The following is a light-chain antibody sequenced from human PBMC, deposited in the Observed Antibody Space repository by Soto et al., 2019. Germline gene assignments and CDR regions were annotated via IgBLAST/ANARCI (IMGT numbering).Light chain of an antibody. Sequence: EIVMTQSPATLSVSPGERATLSCRASQSVSSNLAWYQQNPGQAPRLLIYGASTRATGIPARFSGSGSGTDFTLTISSLQSEDFAVYFCQQYNNRLITFGQGTRLEMK. V-gene: IGKV3-15*01. CDR2: GAS. CDR1: QSVSSN. J-gene: IGKJ5*01. CDR3: QQYNNRLIT.